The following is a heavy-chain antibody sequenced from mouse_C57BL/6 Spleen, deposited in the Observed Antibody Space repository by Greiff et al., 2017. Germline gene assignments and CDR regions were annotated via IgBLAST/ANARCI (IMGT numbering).Heavy chain of an antibody. J-gene: IGHJ4*01. D-gene: IGHD2-3*01. CDR2: IYPGAGDT. Sequence: VKLQESGPELVKPGASVKISCKASGYAFSSSWMNWVKQRPGKGLEWIGRIYPGAGDTNYNGKFKGKATLTADKSSSTAYMQLSSLTSEDSAVXFCARWLLDAMDYWGQGTSVTVSS. V-gene: IGHV1-82*01. CDR1: GYAFSSSW. CDR3: ARWLLDAMDY.